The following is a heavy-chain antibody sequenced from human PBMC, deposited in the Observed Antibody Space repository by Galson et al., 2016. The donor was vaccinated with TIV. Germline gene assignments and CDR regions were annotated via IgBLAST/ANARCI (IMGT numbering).Heavy chain of an antibody. CDR2: ISHDGNNK. D-gene: IGHD1-7*01. V-gene: IGHV3-30-3*01. CDR3: TRDGRGNWKYVDYFDY. J-gene: IGHJ4*02. CDR1: GFTFDSYT. Sequence: SGFTFDSYTFHWVRQTPGKGLEWVAIISHDGNNKDFADSVQGRFTISRDSSKNTVFLQMNSLRLEDTAVYYCTRDGRGNWKYVDYFDYWGQGTLVTASS.